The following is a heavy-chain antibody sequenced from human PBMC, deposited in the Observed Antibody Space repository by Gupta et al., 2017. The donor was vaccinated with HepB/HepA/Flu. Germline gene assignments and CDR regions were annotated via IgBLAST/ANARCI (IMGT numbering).Heavy chain of an antibody. CDR3: ASDNRGPWVDTAMEGNWFDS. V-gene: IGHV1-3*01. Sequence: QVHLVRSRPEVKKPGASAKVSCQASGHTLTCSAMHWVRQAPGQRLEWMEWINAVNGNTKYSQELQGIVTMTRGTSASTDYMERSRLLSEDTAVSYCASDNRGPWVDTAMEGNWFDSWGQGTLVTVSS. CDR2: INAVNGNT. D-gene: IGHD5-18*01. CDR1: GHTLTCSA. J-gene: IGHJ5*01.